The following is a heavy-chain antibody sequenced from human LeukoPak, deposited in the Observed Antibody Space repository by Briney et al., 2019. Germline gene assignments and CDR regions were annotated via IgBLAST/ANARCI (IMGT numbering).Heavy chain of an antibody. CDR2: IRYDGGNQ. D-gene: IGHD2-2*01. V-gene: IGHV3-30*02. Sequence: GGSLRLSCAASGFTFSSYGMHWVRQTPCKGLECVAFIRYDGGNQYYTDSVKGRFTISRDNSKNTIYLQMNSLRAEDTAVYYCAKGSGTSCCNFDYWGQGTLVIVSS. CDR3: AKGSGTSCCNFDY. J-gene: IGHJ4*02. CDR1: GFTFSSYG.